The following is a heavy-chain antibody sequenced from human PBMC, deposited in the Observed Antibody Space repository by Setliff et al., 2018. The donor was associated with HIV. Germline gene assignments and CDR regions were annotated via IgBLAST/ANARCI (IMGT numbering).Heavy chain of an antibody. V-gene: IGHV5-51*01. Sequence: GESLKISCKASGFDFTKYWIGWVRQMPGKGLEWMGIVYGGDSDTRYNPSFEGQVTMSADRSITTAYLQWSRLKASDTAMYYCARAADYHDSSGYWAPPRYFDYWGQGTLVTVSS. CDR3: ARAADYHDSSGYWAPPRYFDY. J-gene: IGHJ4*02. D-gene: IGHD3-22*01. CDR1: GFDFTKYW. CDR2: VYGGDSDT.